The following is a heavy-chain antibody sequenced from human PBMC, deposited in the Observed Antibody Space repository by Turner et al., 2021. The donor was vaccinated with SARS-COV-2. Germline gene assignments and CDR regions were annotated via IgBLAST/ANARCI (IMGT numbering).Heavy chain of an antibody. D-gene: IGHD6-19*01. CDR1: GSTLPEES. CDR3: SAGVALACTPSGYYYYYCMDV. J-gene: IGHJ6*02. Sequence: VQLVQSGAEVTKHGASVKVDCKVAGSTLPEESTNWVRQAPGKWLELMVGCDPKDGETIYTRKFQARVTMTEHTSTDTAYMELISLRSGDTAVNYCSAGVALACTPSGYYYYYCMDVWGQGTTVTVSS. V-gene: IGHV1-24*01. CDR2: CDPKDGET.